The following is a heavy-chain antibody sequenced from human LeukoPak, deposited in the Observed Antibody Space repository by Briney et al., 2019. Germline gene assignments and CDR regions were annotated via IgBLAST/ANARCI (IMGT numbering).Heavy chain of an antibody. Sequence: GGSLRLSCAGSGFTFSSYWMYWVRQAPGKGMMWVSRINSDGSSTSYADSVKGRFTISRDNAKNTLYLQMNSLRAEDTAVYYCARDRSWYGDHGDAFDIWGQGTMVTVSS. J-gene: IGHJ3*02. CDR1: GFTFSSYW. D-gene: IGHD4-17*01. V-gene: IGHV3-74*01. CDR3: ARDRSWYGDHGDAFDI. CDR2: INSDGSST.